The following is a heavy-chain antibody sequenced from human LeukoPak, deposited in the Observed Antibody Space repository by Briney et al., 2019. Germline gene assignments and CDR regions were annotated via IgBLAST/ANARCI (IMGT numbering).Heavy chain of an antibody. D-gene: IGHD6-13*01. CDR3: ARDYRRGIAAAGTGGY. CDR2: ISAYNGNT. V-gene: IGHV1-18*01. Sequence: GASVKVSCKASGYTFTSYGISWVRQAPGQGLEWMGWISAYNGNTNYAQKLQGRVTMTTDTSTSTAYMELRSLRSDDTAVYYCARDYRRGIAAAGTGGYWGQGTLVTVSS. CDR1: GYTFTSYG. J-gene: IGHJ4*02.